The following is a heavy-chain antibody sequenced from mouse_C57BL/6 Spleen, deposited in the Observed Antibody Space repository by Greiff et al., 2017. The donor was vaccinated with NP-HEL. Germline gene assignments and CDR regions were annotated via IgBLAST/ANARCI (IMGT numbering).Heavy chain of an antibody. CDR1: GFTFSSYA. V-gene: IGHV5-4*01. CDR3: ARDRSKRYFDV. CDR2: ISDGGSYT. J-gene: IGHJ1*03. D-gene: IGHD2-5*01. Sequence: EVQLVESGGGLVKPGGSLKLSCAASGFTFSSYAMSWVRQTPEKRLEWVATISDGGSYTYYPDNVKGRFTISRDNAKNNLYLQMSHLKSEDTAMYYCARDRSKRYFDVWGTGTTVTVSS.